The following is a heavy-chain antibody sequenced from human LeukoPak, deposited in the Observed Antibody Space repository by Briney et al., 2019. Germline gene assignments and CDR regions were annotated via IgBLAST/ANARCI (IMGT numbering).Heavy chain of an antibody. V-gene: IGHV3-33*01. CDR3: AREYPPRYYYDSSGYLDY. CDR2: IWYDGSNK. CDR1: GFTFSSYG. D-gene: IGHD3-22*01. Sequence: GRSLRLSCAASGFTFSSYGMHWVRQAPGKGLEWVAVIWYDGSNKYYADSVKGRFTISIDNSKNTLYLQMNSLRAEDTAVYYCAREYPPRYYYDSSGYLDYWGQGTLVTVSS. J-gene: IGHJ4*02.